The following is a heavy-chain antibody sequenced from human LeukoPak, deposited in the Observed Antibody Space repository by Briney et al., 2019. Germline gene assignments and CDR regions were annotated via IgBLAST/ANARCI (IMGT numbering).Heavy chain of an antibody. CDR3: AREPRQIAAAKINWFDP. Sequence: GGSLRLSCAASGFTFSSYSMKWVRQAPGKGLDWLSYISSGSSTIYYADSVKGRFTISRDNAKNSLYLQMSSLRAEDTAVYYCAREPRQIAAAKINWFDPWGQGTLVTVSS. CDR2: ISSGSSTI. CDR1: GFTFSSYS. D-gene: IGHD6-13*01. V-gene: IGHV3-48*04. J-gene: IGHJ5*02.